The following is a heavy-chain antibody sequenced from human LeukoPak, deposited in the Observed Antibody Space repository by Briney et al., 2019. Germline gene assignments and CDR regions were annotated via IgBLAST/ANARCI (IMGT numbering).Heavy chain of an antibody. V-gene: IGHV2-70*04. CDR3: ARMGSGNYVFDI. D-gene: IGHD3-10*01. CDR2: IDWDDDK. Sequence: SGPTLVNPTQTLTLTCTFSGFSLRTSGMRVSWIRQPPGKALEWLARIDWDDDKFYDTSLKTRLTISKDTSKNQVVLTMTNMDPVDTATYYYARMGSGNYVFDIWGQGTMVTVSS. J-gene: IGHJ3*02. CDR1: GFSLRTSGMR.